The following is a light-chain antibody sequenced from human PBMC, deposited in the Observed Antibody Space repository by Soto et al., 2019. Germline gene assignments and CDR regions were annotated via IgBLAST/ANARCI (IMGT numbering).Light chain of an antibody. V-gene: IGLV2-14*01. J-gene: IGLJ2*01. CDR3: SSYTTSSTLVV. Sequence: QSALTQPASVSGSPGQSITISCTGTSSDVGAYDYVSWYQQNPGKAPKLIISEVSDRPSGVSNRFSGSKSGNTASLTISGLQAEDEADYYCSSYTTSSTLVVFGGGTKLTVL. CDR1: SSDVGAYDY. CDR2: EVS.